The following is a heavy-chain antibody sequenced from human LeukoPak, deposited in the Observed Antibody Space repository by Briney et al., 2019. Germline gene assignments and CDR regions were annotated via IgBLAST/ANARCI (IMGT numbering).Heavy chain of an antibody. CDR1: GGSISSYY. J-gene: IGHJ4*02. CDR3: ARDSFGGNDYGFYYFDY. Sequence: SETLSLTCTVSGGSISSYYWSWIRQPPGKGLEWIGYIYYSGSTNYNPSLKSRVTISVDTSKNQFSLKLSSVTAADTAVYYCARDSFGGNDYGFYYFDYWGQGTLVTVSS. V-gene: IGHV4-59*01. D-gene: IGHD4-17*01. CDR2: IYYSGST.